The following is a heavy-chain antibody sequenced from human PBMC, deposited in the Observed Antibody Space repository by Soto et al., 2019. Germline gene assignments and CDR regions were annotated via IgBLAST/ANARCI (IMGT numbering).Heavy chain of an antibody. V-gene: IGHV1-69*06. D-gene: IGHD4-17*01. J-gene: IGHJ4*02. CDR2: IIPIFGTA. Sequence: SVKVSCKASGGTFSSYAISWVRQAPGQGLEWMGGIIPIFGTANYAQKFQGRVTITADKSTSTAYMELSSLRSEDTAVYYCARDYGGNSALDYWGQGTLVTVSS. CDR1: GGTFSSYA. CDR3: ARDYGGNSALDY.